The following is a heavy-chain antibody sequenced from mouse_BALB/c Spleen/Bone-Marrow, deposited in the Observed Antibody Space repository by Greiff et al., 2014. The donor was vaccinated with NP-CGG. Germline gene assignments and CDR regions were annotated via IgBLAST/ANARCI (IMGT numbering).Heavy chain of an antibody. V-gene: IGHV1-5*01. CDR1: GYSFTSYW. D-gene: IGHD2-1*01. Sequence: EVQLQQSGTVLARPGASVKMSCKASGYSFTSYWMHWVKQRPGQGLEWIGAIYPGNSDTSYNQKFKGKAKLTAVTSATTAYMELSSLTNEDSAVYFCTRKVYYGNPPDYWGQGTTLTVSS. CDR2: IYPGNSDT. CDR3: TRKVYYGNPPDY. J-gene: IGHJ2*01.